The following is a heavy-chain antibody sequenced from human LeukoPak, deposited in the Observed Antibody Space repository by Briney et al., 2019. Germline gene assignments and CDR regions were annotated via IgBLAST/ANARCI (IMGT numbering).Heavy chain of an antibody. D-gene: IGHD3-3*01. CDR1: GYTFIIHY. J-gene: IGHJ3*02. CDR2: INPSGGVT. CDR3: ARDPTLTIFGVGGKNAFDI. Sequence: ASVKVSCKASGYTFIIHYMHWVRQAPGQGLEWMGRINPSGGVTSYAQKLQGRVTMTRDTSTSTVYMELSSLRSEDTAVYYCARDPTLTIFGVGGKNAFDIWGQGTMVTVSS. V-gene: IGHV1-46*04.